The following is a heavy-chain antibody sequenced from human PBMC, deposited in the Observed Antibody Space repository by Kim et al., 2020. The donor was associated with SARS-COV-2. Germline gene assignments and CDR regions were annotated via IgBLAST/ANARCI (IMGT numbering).Heavy chain of an antibody. V-gene: IGHV4-34*01. CDR2: INHSGST. J-gene: IGHJ3*02. Sequence: SETLSLTCAVYGGSFSGYYWSWIRQPPGKGLEWIGEINHSGSTNYNPSLKSRVTISVDTSKNQFSLKLSSVTAADTAVYYCERGRGSTSAIGQWHGFDIWGQGTMVTVSS. CDR3: ERGRGSTSAIGQWHGFDI. CDR1: GGSFSGYY. D-gene: IGHD2-2*01.